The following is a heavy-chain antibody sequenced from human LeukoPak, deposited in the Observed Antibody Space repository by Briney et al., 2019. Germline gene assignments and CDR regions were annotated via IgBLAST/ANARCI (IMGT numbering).Heavy chain of an antibody. D-gene: IGHD2-2*01. V-gene: IGHV3-23*01. J-gene: IGHJ4*02. CDR1: GFTFSSYA. CDR2: ISGSGGST. CDR3: AKGPRYCSSTSCYFFDY. Sequence: GGSLRLSCAASGFTFSSYAMRWVRQAPGKGREWVSAISGSGGSTYYADSVKGRFTISRDNSENTLYLQMNSLRAEDTAVYYCAKGPRYCSSTSCYFFDYWGQGTLVTVSS.